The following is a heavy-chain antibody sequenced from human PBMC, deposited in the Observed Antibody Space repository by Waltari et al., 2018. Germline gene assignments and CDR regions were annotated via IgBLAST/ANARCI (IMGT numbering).Heavy chain of an antibody. CDR2: IKPDGSEK. J-gene: IGHJ4*02. CDR1: GINFSNYW. CDR3: AINQY. Sequence: EVQLVESGGGLVQPGGSLRLSYVVSGINFSNYWMNWVRQAPGKGLEWVANIKPDGSEKYYVDSVKGRLTISRDNAKNSLFLQMNSLSVDDTGVYYCAINQYWGQGTLVTVSS. V-gene: IGHV3-7*01.